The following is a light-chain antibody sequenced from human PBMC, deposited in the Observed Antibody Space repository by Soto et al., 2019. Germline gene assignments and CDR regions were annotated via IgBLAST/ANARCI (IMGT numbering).Light chain of an antibody. CDR1: QSVSSTY. CDR2: AAS. Sequence: EIVLTQSPGTLSLSPGERATLSCRASQSVSSTYLSWYQQKPGQAPGLLIYAASSRETGIPDTFSGSGSGTDFTLTISRLEPEDFAVYYCQQYDSSPYTFGQGTKLEIK. V-gene: IGKV3-20*01. CDR3: QQYDSSPYT. J-gene: IGKJ2*01.